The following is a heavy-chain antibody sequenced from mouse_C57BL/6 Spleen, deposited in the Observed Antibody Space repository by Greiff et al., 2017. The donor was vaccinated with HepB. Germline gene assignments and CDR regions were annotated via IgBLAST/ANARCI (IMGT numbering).Heavy chain of an antibody. CDR3: ARSGGTEDYAMDY. CDR1: GFSLTSYA. J-gene: IGHJ4*01. Sequence: VQLQQSGPGLVAPSQRLSITCTVSGFSLTSYAISWVSQPPGKGLEWLGEIWTGGGTNYNSALKSRLSISKDNSKSQVFLKMNSLQTDDTARYYCARSGGTEDYAMDYWGQGTSVTVSS. V-gene: IGHV2-9-1*01. D-gene: IGHD1-1*02. CDR2: IWTGGGT.